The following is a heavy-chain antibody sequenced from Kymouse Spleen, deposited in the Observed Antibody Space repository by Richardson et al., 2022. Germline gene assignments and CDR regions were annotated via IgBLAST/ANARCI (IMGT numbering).Heavy chain of an antibody. V-gene: IGHV3-33*01. J-gene: IGHJ6*02. CDR2: IWYDGSNK. D-gene: IGHD6-6*01. CDR3: ARDGEYSSSSGGYYYYYGMDV. CDR1: GFTFSSYG. Sequence: QVQLVESGGGVVQPGRSLRLSCAASGFTFSSYGMHWVRQAPGKGLEWVAVIWYDGSNKYYADSVKGRFTISRDNSKNTLYLQMNSLRAEDTAVYYCARDGEYSSSSGGYYYYYGMDVWGQGTTVTVSS.